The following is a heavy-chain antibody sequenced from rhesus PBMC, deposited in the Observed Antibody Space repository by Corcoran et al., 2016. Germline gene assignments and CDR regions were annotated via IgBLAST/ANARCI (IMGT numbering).Heavy chain of an antibody. J-gene: IGHJ4*01. D-gene: IGHD5-24*01. CDR2: ISSASSYI. Sequence: EVQLVESGGGLVQPGGSLRLSCAASGFTFSSYGMSWARQASGKGVEWVRYISSASSYIYYADSVKGRFTITRDNAKTSLSLQMNSLKTDDTALSYCTRSLSGYSYGYFDYWGQGVLVTVSS. CDR1: GFTFSSYG. V-gene: IGHV3S4*01. CDR3: TRSLSGYSYGYFDY.